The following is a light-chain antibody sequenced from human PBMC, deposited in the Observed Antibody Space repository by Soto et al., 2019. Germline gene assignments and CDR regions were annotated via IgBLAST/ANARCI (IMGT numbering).Light chain of an antibody. CDR1: SSDVSGYKY. Sequence: QSALTQPASVSGSPGQSITISCTGTSSDVSGYKYVSWYQQHPGKAPKLMIYEVSNRPSGISNRFSGSKSGNTASLTISGLQAEDEADYYCSSYTSSNTLLYVFGTGTQLTVL. CDR3: SSYTSSNTLLYV. V-gene: IGLV2-14*01. CDR2: EVS. J-gene: IGLJ1*01.